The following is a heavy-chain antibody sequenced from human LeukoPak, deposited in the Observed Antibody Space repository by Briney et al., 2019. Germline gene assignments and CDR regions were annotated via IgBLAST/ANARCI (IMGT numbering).Heavy chain of an antibody. CDR3: ARQGWQRDNGGPFVY. D-gene: IGHD4-23*01. V-gene: IGHV5-51*01. Sequence: GESLKISCKGSGYSFTRYWIAWVRQMPGKGLEWMGIIYPGDSATRYSPSFQGQVTISADKSISTAYLQWSSLKASDTAMYYCARQGWQRDNGGPFVYWGQGTLVTVSS. J-gene: IGHJ4*02. CDR1: GYSFTRYW. CDR2: IYPGDSAT.